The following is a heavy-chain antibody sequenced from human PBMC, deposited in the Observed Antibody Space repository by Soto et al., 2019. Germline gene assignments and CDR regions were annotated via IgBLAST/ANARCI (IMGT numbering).Heavy chain of an antibody. CDR2: INNDGSSP. Sequence: EVQLMESGGGLVQPGGSLRLSCVASGFTFSNYWMHWVRQAPGKGLVWVSRINNDGSSPAYADSVKGRFSISRDNAKKPLYLHMSILRVDETTVYYCARGGVENNRNSYYGRDVWGQGTTVTVSA. CDR3: ARGGVENNRNSYYGRDV. CDR1: GFTFSNYW. V-gene: IGHV3-74*01. J-gene: IGHJ6*01. D-gene: IGHD1-20*01.